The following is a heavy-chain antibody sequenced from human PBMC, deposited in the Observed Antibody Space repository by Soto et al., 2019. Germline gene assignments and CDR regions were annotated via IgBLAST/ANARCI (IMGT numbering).Heavy chain of an antibody. Sequence: QVQLQQWGAGLLKPSETLSLTCAVYGGSFSGYYWSWIRQPPGKGLEWIGGINHSGSTNYNPSLMRRVTRSVDTSKNQFSLKRSSVTAADPAVYYCASRQSTAMLKYYSYYGMYVWGQGTTVTVSS. D-gene: IGHD5-18*01. CDR1: GGSFSGYY. V-gene: IGHV4-34*01. CDR3: ASRQSTAMLKYYSYYGMYV. CDR2: INHSGST. J-gene: IGHJ6*02.